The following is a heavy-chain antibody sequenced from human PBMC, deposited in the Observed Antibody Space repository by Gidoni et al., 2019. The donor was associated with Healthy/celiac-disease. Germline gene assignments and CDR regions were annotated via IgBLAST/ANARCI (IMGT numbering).Heavy chain of an antibody. CDR1: GFTFSIYG. D-gene: IGHD5-18*01. CDR3: AKDRGIVVDTAMVLDY. V-gene: IGHV3-30*18. J-gene: IGHJ4*02. Sequence: QVQLVESGGGVVQPGRSLRLSCAASGFTFSIYGMHWVRQAPGKGLEWVAVISYDGSNKYYADSVKGRFTISRDNSKNTLYLQMNSLRAEDTAVYYCAKDRGIVVDTAMVLDYWGQGTLVTVSS. CDR2: ISYDGSNK.